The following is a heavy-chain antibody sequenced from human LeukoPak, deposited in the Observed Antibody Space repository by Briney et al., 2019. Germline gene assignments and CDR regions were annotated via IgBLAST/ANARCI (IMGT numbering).Heavy chain of an antibody. CDR1: GFTFDDYA. V-gene: IGHV3-43D*03. J-gene: IGHJ3*02. CDR2: ISWDGGSS. CDR3: ARADSSSWIQTDAFDI. Sequence: GGSLRLSCAASGFTFDDYAMHWVRQAPGKGLEWVSLISWDGGSSYYADSVKGRFTISRDNSKNSLYLQMNSLRAEDTALYYCARADSSSWIQTDAFDIWGQGTMVTVSS. D-gene: IGHD6-13*01.